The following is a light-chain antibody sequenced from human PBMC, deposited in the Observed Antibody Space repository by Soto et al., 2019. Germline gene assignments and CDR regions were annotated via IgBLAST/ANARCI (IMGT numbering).Light chain of an antibody. J-gene: IGKJ1*01. CDR3: QQYGSSGT. CDR2: GAS. CDR1: QSVSRN. V-gene: IGKV3-20*01. Sequence: EIVMTQSPATLSVSPVEIATLSFWASQSVSRNLAWYQQKPGQAPRLLIYGASNRATGIPDRFSGSGSGTDFTLTISRLEPEDFAVYYCQQYGSSGTFGQGTKVDIK.